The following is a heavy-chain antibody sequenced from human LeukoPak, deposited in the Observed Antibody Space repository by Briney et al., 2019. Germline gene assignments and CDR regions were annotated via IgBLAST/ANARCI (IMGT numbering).Heavy chain of an antibody. CDR1: GYTFTDYY. CDR3: ARGGEVRPDSSNKNYLYDY. V-gene: IGHV1-2*02. CDR2: INPNSGAT. D-gene: IGHD6-13*01. Sequence: ASVKVSFKAAGYTFTDYYIHWVRRAPGQGLEWMGWINPNSGATNYAQKFQGRVTMTRDTSISTADMELTSLRSDDTAVYYCARGGEVRPDSSNKNYLYDYWGQGALVIVSS. J-gene: IGHJ4*02.